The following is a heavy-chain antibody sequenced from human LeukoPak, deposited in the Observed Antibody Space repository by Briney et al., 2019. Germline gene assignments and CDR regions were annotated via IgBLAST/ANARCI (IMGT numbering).Heavy chain of an antibody. D-gene: IGHD3-22*01. V-gene: IGHV3-23*01. Sequence: PGGSLRLSCVASGFTFSNYAMSWVRQAPGEGLEWVSGISGSGGSTFYVDSVKGRFTISRDNSKNTLYLQMNSLRAEDTTVYYCAKDLLTYYYDSSGPQMFDCWGQGTLVAVSS. J-gene: IGHJ4*02. CDR2: ISGSGGST. CDR1: GFTFSNYA. CDR3: AKDLLTYYYDSSGPQMFDC.